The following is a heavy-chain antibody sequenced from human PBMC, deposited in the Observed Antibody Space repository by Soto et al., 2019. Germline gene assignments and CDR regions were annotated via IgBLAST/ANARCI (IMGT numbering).Heavy chain of an antibody. J-gene: IGHJ1*01. CDR2: IYWDDDK. Sequence: SGPTLVNPTQTLTLTCTFSGFSLSTSGVGVGWIRQPPGKALEWLALIYWDDDKRYSPSLKSRLTITKDTSKNKVVLTMTNMDLVDTATYFCSHRRSDCSGGSCYSGYFQHWGQGTLVTVSS. V-gene: IGHV2-5*02. CDR3: SHRRSDCSGGSCYSGYFQH. CDR1: GFSLSTSGVG. D-gene: IGHD2-15*01.